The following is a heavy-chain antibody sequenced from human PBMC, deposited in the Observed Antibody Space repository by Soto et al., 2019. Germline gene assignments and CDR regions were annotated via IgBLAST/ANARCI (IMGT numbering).Heavy chain of an antibody. J-gene: IGHJ3*02. V-gene: IGHV3-21*01. CDR3: ARDPYPWEWLVQGAFDI. CDR1: GFTFSSYS. Sequence: GGSLRLSCASSGFTFSSYSMNWVRQAPGKGLEWVSSISSSSSYIYYADSVKGRFTISRDNAKNSLYLQMNSLRAEDTAVYYCARDPYPWEWLVQGAFDIWGQGTMVTVSS. D-gene: IGHD6-19*01. CDR2: ISSSSSYI.